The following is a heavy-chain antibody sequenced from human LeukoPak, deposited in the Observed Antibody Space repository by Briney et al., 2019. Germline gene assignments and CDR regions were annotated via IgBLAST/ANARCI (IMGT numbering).Heavy chain of an antibody. CDR2: MNPNSGNT. J-gene: IGHJ6*03. D-gene: IGHD4-23*01. V-gene: IGHV1-8*01. CDR3: ARAVNYGGNFYYYYYMDV. Sequence: ASVKVSCKASGYTFTSYDINWVRQATGQGLEWMGWMNPNSGNTGYAQKFQGRVTMTRNTSISTAYMELRSLRSDDTAVYYCARAVNYGGNFYYYYYMDVWGKGTTVTVSS. CDR1: GYTFTSYD.